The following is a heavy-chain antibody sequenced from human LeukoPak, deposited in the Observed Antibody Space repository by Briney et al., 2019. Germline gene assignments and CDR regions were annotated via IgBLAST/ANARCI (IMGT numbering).Heavy chain of an antibody. Sequence: GGSLRLSCAASGFTFSSYWMHWDRQAPGKGLVWVSRINSDAITTRYADSVKGRFTISRDNAKNTLYLQMNSLRAEDTAVYYCTRGGSPPEALGDAFDIWGQGAMVTVSS. CDR3: TRGGSPPEALGDAFDI. J-gene: IGHJ3*02. CDR2: INSDAITT. D-gene: IGHD1-26*01. CDR1: GFTFSSYW. V-gene: IGHV3-74*01.